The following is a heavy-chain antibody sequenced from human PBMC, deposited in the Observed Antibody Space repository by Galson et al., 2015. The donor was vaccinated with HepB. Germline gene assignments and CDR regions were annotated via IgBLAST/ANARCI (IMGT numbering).Heavy chain of an antibody. CDR2: INWNGGRT. CDR1: EFNFDNHG. V-gene: IGHV3-20*04. CDR3: ARDPTRQWLVTNEAGSDFQH. D-gene: IGHD6-19*01. J-gene: IGHJ1*01. Sequence: SLRLSCAASEFNFDNHGMNWVRQAPGKGLEWVSGINWNGGRTGYADSVKGRFTISRDNAKNSLYLQMNSLRAEDTAVYYCARDPTRQWLVTNEAGSDFQHWGQGTLVTVSS.